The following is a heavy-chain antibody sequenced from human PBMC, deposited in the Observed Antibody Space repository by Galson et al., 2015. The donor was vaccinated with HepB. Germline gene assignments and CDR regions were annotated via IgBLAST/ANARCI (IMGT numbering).Heavy chain of an antibody. CDR3: ARGPYCSGGSCYSDGYYYYYYGMDV. CDR2: IGTAGDT. J-gene: IGHJ6*02. Sequence: SLRLSCAASGFTFSSYDMHWVRQATGKGLEWVSAIGTAGDTYYPGSVKGRFTISRENAKNSLYLQMNSLRAGDTAVYYCARGPYCSGGSCYSDGYYYYYYGMDVWGQGTTVTVSS. CDR1: GFTFSSYD. D-gene: IGHD2-15*01. V-gene: IGHV3-13*01.